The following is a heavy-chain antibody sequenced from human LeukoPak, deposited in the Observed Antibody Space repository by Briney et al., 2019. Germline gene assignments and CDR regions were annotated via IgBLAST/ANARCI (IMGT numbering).Heavy chain of an antibody. CDR2: INHSGST. CDR3: ARARAYCSSTSCYVKAYYMDV. CDR1: GGSFSGYY. Sequence: PSETLSLTCAVYGGSFSGYYWSWIRQPPGKGLEWIGEINHSGSTNYNPSLKSRVTISVDTSKNQFSLKLSSVTAADTAVYYCARARAYCSSTSCYVKAYYMDVWGKGTTVTISS. J-gene: IGHJ6*03. V-gene: IGHV4-34*01. D-gene: IGHD2-2*01.